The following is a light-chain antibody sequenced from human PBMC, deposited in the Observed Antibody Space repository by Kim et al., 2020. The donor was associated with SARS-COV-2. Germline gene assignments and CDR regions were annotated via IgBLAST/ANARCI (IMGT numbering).Light chain of an antibody. Sequence: VSPGERATLSCRASQSVSKSLGWYQQKTGQAPRLLIYGASDWATCIPSRFSGSGSGTDFTLTISSLEPEDFAVYYCQQRSKWPLTFGGGTKVEIK. CDR2: GAS. CDR1: QSVSKS. V-gene: IGKV3-11*01. CDR3: QQRSKWPLT. J-gene: IGKJ4*01.